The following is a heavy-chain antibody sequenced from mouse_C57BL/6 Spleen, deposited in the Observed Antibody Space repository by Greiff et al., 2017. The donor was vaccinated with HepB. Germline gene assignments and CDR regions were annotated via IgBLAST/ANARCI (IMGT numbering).Heavy chain of an antibody. D-gene: IGHD4-1*01. CDR3: ARSFELGVSWFAY. Sequence: VKLQESGPELVKPGASVKISCKASGYSFTSYYIHWVKQSPGQGLEWIGWIYPGSGNTKYNEKFKGKATLTADTSSSTAYMQLSSLTSEDSAVYYCARSFELGVSWFAYWGQGTLVTVSA. J-gene: IGHJ3*01. V-gene: IGHV1-66*01. CDR1: GYSFTSYY. CDR2: IYPGSGNT.